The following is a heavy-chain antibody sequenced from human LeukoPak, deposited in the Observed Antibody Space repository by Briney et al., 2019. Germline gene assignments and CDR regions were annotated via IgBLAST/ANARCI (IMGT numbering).Heavy chain of an antibody. J-gene: IGHJ6*02. D-gene: IGHD2-15*01. CDR1: GYTFTSYD. V-gene: IGHV1-8*01. Sequence: ASVKVSCKASGYTFTSYDINWVRQATGQGLEWMGWMNPNSGNTGYAQKFQGRVTMTGNTSISTAYMELSSLRSEDTAVYYCARVYCSGGSCLESGYYYYGMDVWGQGPTVTVSS. CDR2: MNPNSGNT. CDR3: ARVYCSGGSCLESGYYYYGMDV.